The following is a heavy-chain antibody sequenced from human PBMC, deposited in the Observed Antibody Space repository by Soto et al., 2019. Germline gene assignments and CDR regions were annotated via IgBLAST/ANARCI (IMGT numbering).Heavy chain of an antibody. D-gene: IGHD2-2*01. CDR2: IIPIFGTA. Sequence: SVKVSCKASGGTFSSYAISWVRQAPGQGLEWMGGIIPIFGTANYAQKFQGGVTITADESTSTAYMELSSLRSEDTAVYYCARARYCSSTSCPTAPDAFDIWGQGTMVTVSS. V-gene: IGHV1-69*13. CDR1: GGTFSSYA. J-gene: IGHJ3*02. CDR3: ARARYCSSTSCPTAPDAFDI.